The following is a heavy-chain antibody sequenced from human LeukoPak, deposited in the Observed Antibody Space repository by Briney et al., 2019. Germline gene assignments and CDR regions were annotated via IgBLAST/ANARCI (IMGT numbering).Heavy chain of an antibody. J-gene: IGHJ4*02. Sequence: ASVKVSCKTSGYTFTNYDINWVRQATGQGLEWMGWMNPNNGNTGYAQKFQGRVTMTRNTSISTAYMELSSLSTEDTAVYYCAKVRYCSGVNCYPDDNWGQGTLVTVSS. CDR1: GYTFTNYD. CDR2: MNPNNGNT. CDR3: AKVRYCSGVNCYPDDN. D-gene: IGHD2-15*01. V-gene: IGHV1-8*01.